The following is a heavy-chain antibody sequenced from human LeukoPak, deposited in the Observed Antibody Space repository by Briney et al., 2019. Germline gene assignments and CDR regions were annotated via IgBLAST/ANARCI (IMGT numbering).Heavy chain of an antibody. CDR2: INQDGGGR. CDR3: ARTSRVDY. Sequence: PGGSLRLSCAASGFTFSSYVMGWVRQAPGKGLEWVATINQDGGGRYYVDSVKGRFTVSRDNGKNSLYLQMNSLRAEDTAVYYCARTSRVDYWGQGTLVTVSS. V-gene: IGHV3-7*05. CDR1: GFTFSSYV. J-gene: IGHJ4*02.